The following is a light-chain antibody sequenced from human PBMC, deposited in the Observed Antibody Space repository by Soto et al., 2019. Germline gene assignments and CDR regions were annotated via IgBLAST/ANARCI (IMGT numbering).Light chain of an antibody. V-gene: IGLV2-14*03. CDR1: TSDVGDYNY. CDR2: EVR. Sequence: QSALTQPASVSGSPGQSITISCTGTTSDVGDYNYVSWYQQHPGKAPKLMIYEVRNRPSGVSNRFSGSKSDNTASLTISGLPAEDEADYYCSSYTSTSTAVFGTGTKVTVL. J-gene: IGLJ1*01. CDR3: SSYTSTSTAV.